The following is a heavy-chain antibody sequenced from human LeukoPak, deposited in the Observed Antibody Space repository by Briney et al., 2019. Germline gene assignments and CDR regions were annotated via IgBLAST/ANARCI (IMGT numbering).Heavy chain of an antibody. D-gene: IGHD2-2*01. CDR2: ISYDGSNK. Sequence: PGRSLILSCAASGFTFSSYAMHWVRQAPGKGLEWVAVISYDGSNKYYADSVKGRFTISRDNSKNTLYLQMNSLRAEDTAVYYCARGGQDQLPRRAHWFDPWGQGTLVTVSS. J-gene: IGHJ5*02. CDR1: GFTFSSYA. V-gene: IGHV3-30-3*01. CDR3: ARGGQDQLPRRAHWFDP.